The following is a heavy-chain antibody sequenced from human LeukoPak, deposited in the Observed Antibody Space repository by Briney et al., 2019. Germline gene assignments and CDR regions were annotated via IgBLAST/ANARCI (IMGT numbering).Heavy chain of an antibody. D-gene: IGHD3-9*01. CDR3: TRVGPYYDILTGYSLDAFDI. Sequence: GGSLRLSCAASGFTFSDHYMDWVRQAPGKGLEWVGRTRNKAKSYTTEYAASVKGRFTVSREDSKNSLYLQMNSLKTEDTAVYYCTRVGPYYDILTGYSLDAFDIWGQGTMVTVSS. CDR2: TRNKAKSYTT. CDR1: GFTFSDHY. V-gene: IGHV3-72*01. J-gene: IGHJ3*02.